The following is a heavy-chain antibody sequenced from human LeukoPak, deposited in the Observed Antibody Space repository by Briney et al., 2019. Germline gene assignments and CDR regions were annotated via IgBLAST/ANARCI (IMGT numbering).Heavy chain of an antibody. J-gene: IGHJ4*02. V-gene: IGHV3-48*03. Sequence: PGGSLRLSCAASGFTFSSYEMNWVRQAPGKRLEWVSYISSSGSTIYYADSVKGRFTISRDNAKNSLYLQMNSLRAEDTAVYYCARVHIVATHDYWGQGTLVTVSS. D-gene: IGHD5-12*01. CDR2: ISSSGSTI. CDR1: GFTFSSYE. CDR3: ARVHIVATHDY.